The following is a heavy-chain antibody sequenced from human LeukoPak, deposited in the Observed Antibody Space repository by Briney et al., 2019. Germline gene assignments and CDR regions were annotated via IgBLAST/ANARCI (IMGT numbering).Heavy chain of an antibody. Sequence: ASVKLSCKASGYTFTSYHIHWVRQAPGQGLEWMGIINPSGGSTNYAQKFQGRVTMTRDTSTSTVYMELSSLRSEDTAVYYCARDLYHRYYDNSGYAFDYWGEGTLVTVSS. D-gene: IGHD3-22*01. CDR3: ARDLYHRYYDNSGYAFDY. CDR2: INPSGGST. V-gene: IGHV1-46*01. CDR1: GYTFTSYH. J-gene: IGHJ4*02.